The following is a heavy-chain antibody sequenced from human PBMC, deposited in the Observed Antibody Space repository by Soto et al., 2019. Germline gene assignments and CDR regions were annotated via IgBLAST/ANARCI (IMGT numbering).Heavy chain of an antibody. CDR3: ARGAGSKDIVVVPAAGWFDP. Sequence: ASVKVSCKASGYTFTSYAMHWVRQAPGQRLEWMGWINAGNGNTKYSQKFQGRVTITRDTSASTAYMELSSLRSEDTAVYYCARGAGSKDIVVVPAAGWFDPWGQGTLVTVSS. V-gene: IGHV1-3*01. CDR1: GYTFTSYA. CDR2: INAGNGNT. D-gene: IGHD2-2*01. J-gene: IGHJ5*02.